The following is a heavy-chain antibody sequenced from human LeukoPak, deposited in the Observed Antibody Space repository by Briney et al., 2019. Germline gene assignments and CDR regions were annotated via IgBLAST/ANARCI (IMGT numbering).Heavy chain of an antibody. CDR2: IYTSGSS. V-gene: IGHV4-61*02. J-gene: IGHJ4*02. CDR1: GGSISSGSYY. CDR3: ARAKKAVAGFFDY. D-gene: IGHD6-19*01. Sequence: PSETLSLTCTVSGGSISSGSYYWSWIRQPAGKGLEWIGRIYTSGSSNYNPSLRSRVTISVDTSKNQVSLKLTSVTAADTAVYYCARAKKAVAGFFDYWGQGPLVTVSS.